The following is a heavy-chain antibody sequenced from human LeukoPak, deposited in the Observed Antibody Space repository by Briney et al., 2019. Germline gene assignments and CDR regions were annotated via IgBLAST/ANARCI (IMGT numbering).Heavy chain of an antibody. D-gene: IGHD2-15*01. CDR3: ARLYSGTRPTDW. CDR1: GDSVRSSTYY. Sequence: PSETLSLTCTVSGDSVRSSTYYWGWIRQPPGKGLEWIGSIYYSGRTYYNQSLKSRVAMSVDTSKNQFSLKLSSVTAADTAVYFCARLYSGTRPTDWWGQGTLVTVSS. V-gene: IGHV4-39*01. J-gene: IGHJ4*02. CDR2: IYYSGRT.